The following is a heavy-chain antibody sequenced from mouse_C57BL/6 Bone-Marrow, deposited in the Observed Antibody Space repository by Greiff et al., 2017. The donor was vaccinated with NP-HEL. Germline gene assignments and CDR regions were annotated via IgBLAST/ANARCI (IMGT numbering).Heavy chain of an antibody. Sequence: QVQLQQPGAELVKPGASVKLSCKASGYTFTNYWMHWVKQRPGRGLEWIGRIDPNSGGTKYNEKFKGKATLTVDKTSSTAYMELSSLTSEDSAVSYGASYYCGRGYFDYWGQGTTLPVSS. D-gene: IGHD1-1*01. CDR3: ASYYCGRGYFDY. J-gene: IGHJ2*01. CDR1: GYTFTNYW. V-gene: IGHV1-72*01. CDR2: IDPNSGGT.